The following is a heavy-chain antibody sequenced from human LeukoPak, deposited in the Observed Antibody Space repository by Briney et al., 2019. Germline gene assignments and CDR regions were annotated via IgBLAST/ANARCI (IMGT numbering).Heavy chain of an antibody. Sequence: SQTLSLTCAISGDSVSSKSAVWNWIRQSPSRGLEWLGRTYYRSKWYNDFAVSVKSRIIINPDTSKNQFSLQLNSMTPEDTAVYYCARGELQGNNWFDPWGQGTLVTVSS. CDR1: GDSVSSKSAV. J-gene: IGHJ5*02. CDR2: TYYRSKWYN. CDR3: ARGELQGNNWFDP. V-gene: IGHV6-1*01. D-gene: IGHD1-7*01.